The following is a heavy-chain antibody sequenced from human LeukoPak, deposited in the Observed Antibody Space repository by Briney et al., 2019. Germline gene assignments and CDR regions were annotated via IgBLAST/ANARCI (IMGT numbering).Heavy chain of an antibody. J-gene: IGHJ4*02. CDR1: GFTFSSYG. D-gene: IGHD4-17*01. Sequence: GGSLRLSCAASGFTFSSYGMHWVRQAPGKGLEWVAVISYDGSNKYYADSVKGRFTISRDNSKNTLYPQMNSLRAEDTAVYYCAKDWHGDYCFDYWGQGTLVTVSS. V-gene: IGHV3-30*18. CDR3: AKDWHGDYCFDY. CDR2: ISYDGSNK.